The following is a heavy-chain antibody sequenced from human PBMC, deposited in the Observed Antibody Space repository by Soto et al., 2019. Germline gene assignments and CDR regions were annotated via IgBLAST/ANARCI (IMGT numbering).Heavy chain of an antibody. Sequence: GSLRLSCVDSRFTFSTDWMTWVRQPPGRGLEWVGRIKSKADGGTADYAAPVKGRFTISRDDSRNTLYLQMNSLKTEDTAVYYCTAMNDRDAFNIWGPGTMVIGSS. CDR1: RFTFSTDW. D-gene: IGHD1-1*01. CDR2: IKSKADGGTA. CDR3: TAMNDRDAFNI. V-gene: IGHV3-15*01. J-gene: IGHJ3*02.